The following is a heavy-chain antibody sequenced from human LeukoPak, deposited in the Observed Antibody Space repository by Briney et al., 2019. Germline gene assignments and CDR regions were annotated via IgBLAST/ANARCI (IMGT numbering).Heavy chain of an antibody. CDR3: ARLPITGSPGGYYYYYMDV. D-gene: IGHD1-20*01. Sequence: GESLKISCKGSGYSFTSYWIGWVRQMPGKGLEWMGIIYPGDSDTRYSPSFQGQVTISADKSISTAYLQWSSLKASDTAMYYCARLPITGSPGGYYYYYMDVWGKGTTVTVSS. CDR1: GYSFTSYW. CDR2: IYPGDSDT. V-gene: IGHV5-51*01. J-gene: IGHJ6*03.